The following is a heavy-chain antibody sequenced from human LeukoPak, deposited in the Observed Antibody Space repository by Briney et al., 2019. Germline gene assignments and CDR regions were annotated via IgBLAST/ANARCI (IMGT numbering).Heavy chain of an antibody. D-gene: IGHD6-19*01. CDR2: IGSSSTYT. CDR1: GFTFRGYY. CDR3: ARDRGAVAATWFDY. J-gene: IGHJ4*02. V-gene: IGHV3-11*05. Sequence: GGPLRLSCAASGFTFRGYYMSWVRQAPGKGLEWVSCIGSSSTYTNYADSVKGRFTISRDNAKNSLYLQMDGLRAEDTAVYYCARDRGAVAATWFDYWGQGTLSPSPQ.